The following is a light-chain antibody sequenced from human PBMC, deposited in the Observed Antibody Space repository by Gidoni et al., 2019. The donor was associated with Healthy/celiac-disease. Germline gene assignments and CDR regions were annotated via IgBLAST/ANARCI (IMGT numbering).Light chain of an antibody. J-gene: IGLJ2*01. V-gene: IGLV2-23*02. Sequence: QSDLTQPAAVSGSPGQPITISCTGTSSDVGSYNLVSWYHQHPGKAPKLMIYEVSNRPSGVSNRFSGSKSGNTASLTISWLQAEDEADYYCCSYAGSSTLVFGGGTKLTVL. CDR1: SSDVGSYNL. CDR3: CSYAGSSTLV. CDR2: EVS.